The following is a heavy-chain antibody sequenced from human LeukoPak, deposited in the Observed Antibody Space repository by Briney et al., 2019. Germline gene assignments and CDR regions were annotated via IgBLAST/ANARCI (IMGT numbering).Heavy chain of an antibody. D-gene: IGHD3-16*01. CDR1: GVTFSSDA. CDR2: ISGSGGST. CDR3: AKVLGPQAY. Sequence: PGGSLRLSCAASGVTFSSDAMSGGRQAPGEGLGWGSAISGSGGSTYYADSVKGRFTISRDNSKNTLYLQMNSLRAEDTAVYYCAKVLGPQAYWGQGTLVTVSS. V-gene: IGHV3-23*01. J-gene: IGHJ4*02.